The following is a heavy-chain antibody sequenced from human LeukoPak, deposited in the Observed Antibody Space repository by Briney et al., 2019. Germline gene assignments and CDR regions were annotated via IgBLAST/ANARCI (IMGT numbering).Heavy chain of an antibody. CDR1: GFTFSSYS. CDR2: ISSSSSYI. Sequence: GGSLRLSCAASGFTFSSYSMNWVRQAPGRGLEWVSSISSSSSYIYYADSVKGRFTISRDNAKNSLYLQMNSLRAEDTAVYYCARKWEEVPMSWDYYYYGMDVWGQGTTVTVSS. CDR3: ARKWEEVPMSWDYYYYGMDV. V-gene: IGHV3-21*01. D-gene: IGHD1-26*01. J-gene: IGHJ6*02.